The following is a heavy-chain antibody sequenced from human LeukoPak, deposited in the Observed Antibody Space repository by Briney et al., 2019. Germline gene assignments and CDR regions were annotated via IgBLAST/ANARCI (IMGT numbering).Heavy chain of an antibody. CDR1: GFTFSSYG. J-gene: IGHJ2*01. CDR3: AKDGWPYWYFDL. Sequence: GGSLRLSCAASGFTFSSYGMHWVRQAPGKGLEGVAVIWYDGSNKYYADSVKGRFTISRDNSKNTLYLQMNSLRAEDTAVYYCAKDGWPYWYFDLWGRGTLVTVSS. V-gene: IGHV3-33*06. D-gene: IGHD2-15*01. CDR2: IWYDGSNK.